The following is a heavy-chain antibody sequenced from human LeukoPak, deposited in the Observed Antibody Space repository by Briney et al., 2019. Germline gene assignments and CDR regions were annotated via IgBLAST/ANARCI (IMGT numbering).Heavy chain of an antibody. Sequence: GGSLRLSCAASGFTFSSYGMHWVRQAPGKGLEWVAVIWYDGSNKYYADSVKGRFTISGDNSKNTLYLRMNSLRAEDTAVYYCARGRELRDAFDIWGQGTMVTVSS. CDR3: ARGRELRDAFDI. D-gene: IGHD1-26*01. CDR2: IWYDGSNK. CDR1: GFTFSSYG. J-gene: IGHJ3*02. V-gene: IGHV3-33*01.